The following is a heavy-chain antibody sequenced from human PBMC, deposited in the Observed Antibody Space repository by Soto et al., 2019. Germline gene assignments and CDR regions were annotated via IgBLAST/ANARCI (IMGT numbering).Heavy chain of an antibody. CDR2: IYHSGST. D-gene: IGHD5-18*01. CDR3: ARALIGYSYAIESYYYYYGMDV. Sequence: SETLSPTCAVSGGPLSSSNWWSWVRQPPGKGLEWIGEIYHSGSTNYNPSLKSRVTISVDKSKNQFSLKLSCVTAADTAVYYCARALIGYSYAIESYYYYYGMDVWGQGTTVTVSS. V-gene: IGHV4-4*02. CDR1: GGPLSSSNW. J-gene: IGHJ6*02.